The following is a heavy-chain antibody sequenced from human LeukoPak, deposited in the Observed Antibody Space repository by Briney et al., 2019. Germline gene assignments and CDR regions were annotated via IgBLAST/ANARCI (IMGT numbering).Heavy chain of an antibody. J-gene: IGHJ6*02. CDR2: IYYSGST. D-gene: IGHD2-2*01. CDR3: ARLKCISTTCPSRYVMDV. CDR1: GGSISSYY. Sequence: PSETLSLTCSVSGGSISSYYWSWIRQPPGKGLEYIGYIYYSGSTNYNPSLKSRVTISVDTSKDQFSLNLTSVTAANTAVYYCARLKCISTTCPSRYVMDVWGQGTTVTVSS. V-gene: IGHV4-59*01.